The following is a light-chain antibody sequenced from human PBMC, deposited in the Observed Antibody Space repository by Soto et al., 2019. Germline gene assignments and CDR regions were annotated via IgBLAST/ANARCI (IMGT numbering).Light chain of an antibody. V-gene: IGKV1-39*01. CDR2: GAS. CDR3: QQSYRNALT. J-gene: IGKJ4*01. CDR1: QSISSY. Sequence: DIQMTQSPSFLSAAVGDRVTITCRASQSISSYLIWYQHKPGEAPNLLIYGASSLYSVVPSRFSGSGSGTEVSLTIIDLQPEDFATSYCQQSYRNALTIGGATQVEIK.